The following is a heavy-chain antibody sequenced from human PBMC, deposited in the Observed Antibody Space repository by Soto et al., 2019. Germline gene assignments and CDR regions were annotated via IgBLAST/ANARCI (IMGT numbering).Heavy chain of an antibody. CDR2: IIPILGIA. Sequence: ASVKVSCKASGYTFTSYYMHWVRQAPGQGLEWMGRIIPILGIANYAQKFQGRVTITADKSTSTAYMELSSLRSEDTAVYYCASRSLWNIVSTAPFDDRGQGTLVTVPS. D-gene: IGHD5-12*01. CDR1: GYTFTSYY. J-gene: IGHJ4*02. CDR3: ASRSLWNIVSTAPFDD. V-gene: IGHV1-69*02.